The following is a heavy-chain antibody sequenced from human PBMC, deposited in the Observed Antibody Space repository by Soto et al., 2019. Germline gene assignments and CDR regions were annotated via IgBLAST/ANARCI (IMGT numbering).Heavy chain of an antibody. V-gene: IGHV1-8*01. Sequence: ASVKVSCKASGYTFTSYDINWVRQATGQGLEWMGWMNPNSGNTGYAQKFQGRVTMTRNTSISTAYMELSSLRSEDTAVYYCALNNMVRGAPDYWGQGTLVTVSS. J-gene: IGHJ4*02. D-gene: IGHD3-10*01. CDR2: MNPNSGNT. CDR1: GYTFTSYD. CDR3: ALNNMVRGAPDY.